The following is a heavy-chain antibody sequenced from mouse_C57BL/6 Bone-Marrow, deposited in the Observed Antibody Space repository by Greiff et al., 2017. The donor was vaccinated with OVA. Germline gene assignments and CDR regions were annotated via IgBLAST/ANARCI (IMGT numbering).Heavy chain of an antibody. V-gene: IGHV1-81*01. J-gene: IGHJ2*01. CDR1: GYTFTSYG. CDR2: IYPRSGNT. D-gene: IGHD2-4*01. CDR3: ARVMITGDF. Sequence: QVQLQQSGAELARPGASVKLSCKASGYTFTSYGISWVKQRPGQGLEWIGEIYPRSGNTYYNEKFKGKATLTADKSSSTAYMELRSLTSEDSAVYFCARVMITGDFGGQGTARTVTS.